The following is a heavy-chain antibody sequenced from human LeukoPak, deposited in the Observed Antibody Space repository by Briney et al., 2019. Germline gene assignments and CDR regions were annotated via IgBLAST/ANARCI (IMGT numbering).Heavy chain of an antibody. J-gene: IGHJ6*03. CDR3: ARGHREQQLVLGDYYYYMDV. CDR1: GFTFSSYA. V-gene: IGHV3-30*04. D-gene: IGHD6-13*01. CDR2: ISYDGSNK. Sequence: GGSLRLSCAASGFTFSSYAMHWVRQAPGKGLEWVAVISYDGSNKYYADSVKGRFTISRDNSKNTLYLQINSLRAEDTAVYYCARGHREQQLVLGDYYYYMDVWGKGTTVTVSS.